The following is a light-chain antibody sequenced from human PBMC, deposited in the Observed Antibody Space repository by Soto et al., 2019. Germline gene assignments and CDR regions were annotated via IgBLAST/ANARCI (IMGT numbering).Light chain of an antibody. V-gene: IGKV3-11*01. CDR2: DAS. CDR3: QQRSNWPVT. J-gene: IGKJ1*01. Sequence: EIVLTQSPATLSLSPGEGATLSCRARQSVSSYLAWYQQKHGQAPRLLIYDASNRATGIPARFSGSGSGTDFTLIISSLEPEDFAVYYCQQRSNWPVTFGRGTKVEV. CDR1: QSVSSY.